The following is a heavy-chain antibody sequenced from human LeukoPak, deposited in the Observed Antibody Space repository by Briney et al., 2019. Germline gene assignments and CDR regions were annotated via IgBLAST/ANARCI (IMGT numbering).Heavy chain of an antibody. CDR1: GFTFSSYA. V-gene: IGHV3-30-3*01. CDR2: ISYDGSNK. D-gene: IGHD5-24*01. CDR3: ARESSGWLQLFDY. Sequence: GGSLRLSCAASGFTFSSYAMHWVRQAPGKGLEWVAVISYDGSNKYYADSVKGRFTISRDNSKNTLYLQMNSLRAEDTAAYYCARESSGWLQLFDYWGQGTLVAVSS. J-gene: IGHJ4*02.